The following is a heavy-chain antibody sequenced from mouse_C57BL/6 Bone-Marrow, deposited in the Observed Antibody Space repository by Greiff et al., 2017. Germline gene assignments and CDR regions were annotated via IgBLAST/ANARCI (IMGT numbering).Heavy chain of an antibody. D-gene: IGHD1-1*01. Sequence: EVMLVESEGGLVQPGSSMKLSCTASGFTFSDYYMAWVRQVPEKGLEWVANINYDGSSTYYLDSLKSRFIISRDNAKNILYLQMSSLKSEDTATYYCAREEYYGSSYWYFDVWGTGTTVTVSS. J-gene: IGHJ1*03. CDR2: INYDGSST. CDR1: GFTFSDYY. CDR3: AREEYYGSSYWYFDV. V-gene: IGHV5-16*01.